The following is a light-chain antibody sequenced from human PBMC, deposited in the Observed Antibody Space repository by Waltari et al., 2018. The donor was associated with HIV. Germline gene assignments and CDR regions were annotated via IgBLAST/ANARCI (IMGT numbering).Light chain of an antibody. CDR2: GAS. CDR1: QSAGTW. Sequence: IQMTQSPSTLSASIGDRVNITCRASQSAGTWLAWYQQKAGKAPDLLIYGASTLEHGVPLRFSGTGSGTEFTLTISDLQSDDIATYFCQQYNSGSRTFGPGTKV. J-gene: IGKJ3*01. V-gene: IGKV1-5*03. CDR3: QQYNSGSRT.